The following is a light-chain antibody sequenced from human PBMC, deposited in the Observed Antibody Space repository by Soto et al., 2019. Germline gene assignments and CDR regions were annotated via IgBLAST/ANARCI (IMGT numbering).Light chain of an antibody. Sequence: EIVLTQSPGTLSLSPGERATLSCRASQSVSSSYLAWYQQKPGQAPRLLIYGASSRATGIPDRFSGSGSGTDFTLTISRLEREEFAVYYCQQYVSSPRTFGQGTKVEIK. CDR2: GAS. V-gene: IGKV3-20*01. J-gene: IGKJ1*01. CDR1: QSVSSSY. CDR3: QQYVSSPRT.